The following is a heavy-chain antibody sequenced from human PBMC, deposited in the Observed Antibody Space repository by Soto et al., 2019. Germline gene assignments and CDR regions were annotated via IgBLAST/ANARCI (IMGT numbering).Heavy chain of an antibody. V-gene: IGHV1-69*12. CDR2: IIPIFGTA. D-gene: IGHD2-15*01. CDR1: GGTFSSYA. CDR3: ARSYGVAATSSHWFDP. J-gene: IGHJ5*02. Sequence: QVQLVQSGAAVKKPGSSVKVSCKASGGTFSSYAISWVRQAPGQGLEWMGGIIPIFGTANYAQKFQGRVTITADESTSKAYMELSSLRSEDTAVYYCARSYGVAATSSHWFDPWGQGTLVTVSS.